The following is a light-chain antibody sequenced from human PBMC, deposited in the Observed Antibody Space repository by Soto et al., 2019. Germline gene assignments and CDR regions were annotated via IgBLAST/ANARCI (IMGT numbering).Light chain of an antibody. CDR1: QSISSW. CDR3: QQYDFYPYT. V-gene: IGKV1-5*03. Sequence: DLRMTQSPSTLSASVGDRVTMTCRASQSISSWLAWYQQKPGEAPKILIYKASTLESGVPSRFTGSGSGTEFSLTISSLQPDDFATYYCQQYDFYPYTFGQGTKLEIK. J-gene: IGKJ2*01. CDR2: KAS.